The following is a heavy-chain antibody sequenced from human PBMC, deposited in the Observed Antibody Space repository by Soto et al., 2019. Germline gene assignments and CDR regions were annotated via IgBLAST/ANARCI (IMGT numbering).Heavy chain of an antibody. CDR3: ARGPGGFGDFSLDY. Sequence: SETLSLTCAVSGGSISHYYLSWIRQPAGKGLEWIGRIYTGGSTNYNPSLKSRVTMSVDTSKNQFSLKLSSVTAADTAVYYWARGPGGFGDFSLDYWGQGTLVTVYS. CDR1: GGSISHYY. V-gene: IGHV4-4*07. CDR2: IYTGGST. J-gene: IGHJ4*02. D-gene: IGHD3-10*01.